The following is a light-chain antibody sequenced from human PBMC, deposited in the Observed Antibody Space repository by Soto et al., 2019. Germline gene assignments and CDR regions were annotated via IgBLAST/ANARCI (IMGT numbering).Light chain of an antibody. CDR2: DAS. V-gene: IGKV1-39*01. J-gene: IGKJ1*01. CDR1: QTIGTY. Sequence: IEVTQSPSSLAASLGDRVTITCRASQTIGTYVNWYRQKSGAAPELLIYDASTLQSGVPSRFRGGASGTDFTLTISSLQLDDFATYYCQQSYNTPVTFGQGTKVDIK. CDR3: QQSYNTPVT.